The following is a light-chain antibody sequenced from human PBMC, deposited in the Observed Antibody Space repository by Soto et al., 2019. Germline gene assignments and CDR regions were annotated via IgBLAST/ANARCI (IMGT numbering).Light chain of an antibody. CDR3: SSYISSSAQVV. Sequence: QSALTQPASVSGSPGQSITISCTGTSSDVCGYNYVSWYQQHPGKAPKLMIYDVSNRPAGVSNRFSGSKSGNTASLTISGLQAEDEADYYCSSYISSSAQVVFGGGTKLPVL. CDR2: DVS. V-gene: IGLV2-14*01. CDR1: SSDVCGYNY. J-gene: IGLJ2*01.